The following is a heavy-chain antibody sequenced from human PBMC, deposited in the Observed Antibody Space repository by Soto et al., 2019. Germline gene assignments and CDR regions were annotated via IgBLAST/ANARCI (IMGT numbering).Heavy chain of an antibody. D-gene: IGHD2-15*01. J-gene: IGHJ5*02. CDR3: ARGGFGYCSGGSCFGGNWFDP. V-gene: IGHV3-21*01. Sequence: GGSLRLSCAASGFTFSSYSMNWVRQAPGKGLEWVSSISSSSSYIYYADSVKGRFTISRDNAKNSLYLQMNSLRAEDTVVYYCARGGFGYCSGGSCFGGNWFDPWGQGTLVTVSS. CDR2: ISSSSSYI. CDR1: GFTFSSYS.